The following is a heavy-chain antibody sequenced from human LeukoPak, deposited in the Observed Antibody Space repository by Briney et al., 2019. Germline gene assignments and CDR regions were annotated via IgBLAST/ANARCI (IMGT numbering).Heavy chain of an antibody. CDR3: ARDITGYCSGDTCSHGDY. Sequence: GASVKVSCKAYGYTFTDYYMHWLRQAPGQGLEWMGWINPNSGGTLYARKFQGRVTMTRDTSISTAYMELSSLRSDDTAVYSCARDITGYCSGDTCSHGDYWGQGTLVTVSS. J-gene: IGHJ4*02. D-gene: IGHD2-15*01. V-gene: IGHV1-2*02. CDR2: INPNSGGT. CDR1: GYTFTDYY.